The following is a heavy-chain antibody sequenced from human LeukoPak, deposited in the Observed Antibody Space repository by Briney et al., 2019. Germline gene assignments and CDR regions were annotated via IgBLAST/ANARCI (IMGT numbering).Heavy chain of an antibody. V-gene: IGHV4-34*01. CDR3: ASLVRFDISRTS. CDR1: GGSFSGYY. J-gene: IGHJ5*02. Sequence: SETLSLTCAVYGGSFSGYYWSWIRQPPGKGLEWIGEINHSGSTNYNPSLKSRVTISVDTSKNQFSLKLSSVTAADTAVYYCASLVRFDISRTSWGKGTLVTVSS. CDR2: INHSGST. D-gene: IGHD3-22*01.